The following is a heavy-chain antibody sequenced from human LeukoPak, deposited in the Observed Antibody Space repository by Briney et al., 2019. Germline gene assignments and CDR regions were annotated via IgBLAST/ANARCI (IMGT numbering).Heavy chain of an antibody. Sequence: PGGSLRLSCAAPGFTFSDYYMSWIRQAPGKGLEWASYISSSGSPIYYADSVKGRFAISRDNAKNSLYLQVNSLRAEDTAVYYCARLVMATIDCWGQGTLVTVSS. CDR3: ARLVMATIDC. CDR2: ISSSGSPI. D-gene: IGHD5-24*01. CDR1: GFTFSDYY. J-gene: IGHJ4*02. V-gene: IGHV3-11*01.